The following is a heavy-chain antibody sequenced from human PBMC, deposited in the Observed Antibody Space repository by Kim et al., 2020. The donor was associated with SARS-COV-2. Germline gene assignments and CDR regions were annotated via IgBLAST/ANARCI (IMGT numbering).Heavy chain of an antibody. Sequence: AQKCQGRVTMTRDTSISTAYMELSRLRSDDTAVYYCARVSFLEGLLYPDYWGQGTLVTVSS. J-gene: IGHJ4*02. V-gene: IGHV1-2*02. D-gene: IGHD3-3*01. CDR3: ARVSFLEGLLYPDY.